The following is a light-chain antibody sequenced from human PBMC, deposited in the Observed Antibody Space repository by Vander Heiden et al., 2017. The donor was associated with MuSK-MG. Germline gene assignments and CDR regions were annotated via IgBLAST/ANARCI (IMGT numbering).Light chain of an antibody. V-gene: IGKV4-1*01. J-gene: IGKJ4*01. CDR3: QQDYTTLT. CDR1: QSVLYSSNNKNY. Sequence: DIVMTQSPDSLAVSLGERATINCKSSQSVLYSSNNKNYLAWYQQKPGQGPKLLIYWASTRESGVPDRFSGSGSGTDFTLTISSLQAEDVAVYYWQQDYTTLTFGGGTKVEIK. CDR2: WAS.